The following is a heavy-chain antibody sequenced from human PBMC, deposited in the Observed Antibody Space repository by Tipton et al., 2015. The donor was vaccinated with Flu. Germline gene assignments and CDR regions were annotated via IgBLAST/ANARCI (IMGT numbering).Heavy chain of an antibody. CDR2: MYTSGTT. Sequence: TLSLACGVSGGSLSVVTYYWAWIRQPAGKGLEWIGRMYTSGTTNYNPSLKSRVTMSVDTTKNQFSLKLSSVTAEDTAVYYCARSPSYSGSGIYPYYFDDWGQGTLVTVSS. D-gene: IGHD3-10*01. CDR3: ARSPSYSGSGIYPYYFDD. J-gene: IGHJ4*02. V-gene: IGHV4-61*02. CDR1: GGSLSVVTYY.